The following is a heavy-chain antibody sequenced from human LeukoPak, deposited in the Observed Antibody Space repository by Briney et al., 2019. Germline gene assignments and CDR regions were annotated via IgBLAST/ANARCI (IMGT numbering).Heavy chain of an antibody. D-gene: IGHD3-22*01. J-gene: IGHJ4*02. Sequence: GGSLRLSCAASGFTFDDYGMSWVRQAPGKGLEWVSGINWNGGSTGHADSVKGRFTISRDNAKNSLYLQMNSLRAEDTALYYCARGPLQTIPTSKIVVYYYPFDYWGQGTLVTVSS. CDR3: ARGPLQTIPTSKIVVYYYPFDY. CDR2: INWNGGST. V-gene: IGHV3-20*04. CDR1: GFTFDDYG.